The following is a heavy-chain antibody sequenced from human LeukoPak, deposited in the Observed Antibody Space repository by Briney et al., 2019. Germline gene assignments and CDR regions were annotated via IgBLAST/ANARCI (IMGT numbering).Heavy chain of an antibody. Sequence: SETLSLTCTVSGGSISSTGYYWTWVRRPAGKGLEWIGRIYPRGSTLYNPSLKSRVTLSVDTSKNQFSLRLTSVTAADTAVYYCARDAYNWNVDVFDPWGQGTLVTVSS. J-gene: IGHJ5*02. CDR2: IYPRGST. V-gene: IGHV4-61*02. CDR1: GGSISSTGYY. CDR3: ARDAYNWNVDVFDP. D-gene: IGHD1-20*01.